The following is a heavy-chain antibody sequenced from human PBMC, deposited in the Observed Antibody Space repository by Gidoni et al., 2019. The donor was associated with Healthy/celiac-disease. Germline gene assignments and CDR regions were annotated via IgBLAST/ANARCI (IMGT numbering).Heavy chain of an antibody. Sequence: QLQLQESGPGLVKPSETLSLTCTVSGGSISSSSYYWGWIRQPPGKGLEWIGSSYFSGSTYYNPSLKSRVTISVDTSKNQFSLKLSSVTAADTAVYYCARLSVSVSWGQGTLVTVSS. D-gene: IGHD3-10*01. CDR3: ARLSVSVS. J-gene: IGHJ4*02. CDR2: SYFSGST. V-gene: IGHV4-39*01. CDR1: GGSISSSSYY.